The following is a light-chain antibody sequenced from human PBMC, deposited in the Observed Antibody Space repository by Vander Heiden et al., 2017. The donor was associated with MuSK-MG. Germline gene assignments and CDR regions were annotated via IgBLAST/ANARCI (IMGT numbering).Light chain of an antibody. CDR3: QQRSNWPRT. J-gene: IGKJ1*01. Sequence: EIVLPQSTATLSLSPGEGATLTCRASQSVTSYLAWYQQRPGQAPRLLIYYASNRATGIPARFSGSGSGTEFTLTISSLEPEDFAVYYCQQRSNWPRTFGQGTKVEIK. CDR2: YAS. V-gene: IGKV3-11*01. CDR1: QSVTSY.